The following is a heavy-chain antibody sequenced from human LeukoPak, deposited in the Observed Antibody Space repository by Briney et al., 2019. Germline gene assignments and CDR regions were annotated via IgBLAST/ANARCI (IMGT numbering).Heavy chain of an antibody. J-gene: IGHJ1*01. V-gene: IGHV1-2*02. Sequence: GASVKVSCKASGYTFTGYYMHWVRQAPGQGLEWMGWINPNSGGTNYAQKFQGRVTMTRDTSISTAYMELSRLRSGDTAVYYCARVPDEIAYCGGDCYSTRRTEYFQHWGQGTLVTVSS. CDR2: INPNSGGT. CDR3: ARVPDEIAYCGGDCYSTRRTEYFQH. D-gene: IGHD2-21*02. CDR1: GYTFTGYY.